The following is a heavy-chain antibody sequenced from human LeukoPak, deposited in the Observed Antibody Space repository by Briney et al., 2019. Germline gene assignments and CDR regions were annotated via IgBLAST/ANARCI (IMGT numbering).Heavy chain of an antibody. Sequence: GGSLRLSCAASGFTFSSYAMSWVRQAPGKGLEWVSAISGSGGSTYYADSVKGRFTISRDNSKNTLYLQMNSPRAEDTAVYYCARDPGYAIYYFDYWGQGTLVTVSS. CDR3: ARDPGYAIYYFDY. CDR2: ISGSGGST. V-gene: IGHV3-23*01. D-gene: IGHD3-9*01. J-gene: IGHJ4*02. CDR1: GFTFSSYA.